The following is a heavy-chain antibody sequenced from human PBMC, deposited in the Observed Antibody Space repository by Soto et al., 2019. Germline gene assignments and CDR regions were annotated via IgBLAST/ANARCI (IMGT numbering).Heavy chain of an antibody. CDR2: ISGSGGST. Sequence: PGGSLRLACAASGFTFGSDAMSWVRQAPGKGLEWVSAISGSGGSTYYADSVKGRFTISRDNSKNTLYLQMNSLRAEDTAVYYCANIVVVAAIVDYWGQGTLVTVSS. D-gene: IGHD2-15*01. CDR3: ANIVVVAAIVDY. J-gene: IGHJ4*02. CDR1: GFTFGSDA. V-gene: IGHV3-23*01.